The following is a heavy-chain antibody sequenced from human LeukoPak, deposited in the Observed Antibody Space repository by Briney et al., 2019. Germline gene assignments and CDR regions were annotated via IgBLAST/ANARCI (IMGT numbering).Heavy chain of an antibody. CDR3: TKGSGSGTWYYFDY. Sequence: GGSLRLSCAASGFKFDDYAMHCVRQAPGKGLEWVSGISWNSGSIGYADSVRGRFTISRDNAKKSLYLQMNSLRPEDTALYYCTKGSGSGTWYYFDYWGQGTLVTVSS. D-gene: IGHD6-13*01. CDR2: ISWNSGSI. V-gene: IGHV3-9*01. CDR1: GFKFDDYA. J-gene: IGHJ4*02.